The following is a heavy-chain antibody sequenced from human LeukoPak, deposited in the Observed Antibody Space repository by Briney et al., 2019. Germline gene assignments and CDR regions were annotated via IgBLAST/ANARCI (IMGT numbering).Heavy chain of an antibody. CDR3: ARTYNWNYFAYYYMDV. Sequence: SETLSLTCTVSGYSISSGYYWGWIRQPPGKGLEWIGSIYHSGSTYYNPSLKSRVTISVDTSKNQFSLKLSSVTAADTAVYYCARTYNWNYFAYYYMDVWGKGTTVTVSS. CDR1: GYSISSGYY. CDR2: IYHSGST. J-gene: IGHJ6*03. D-gene: IGHD1-7*01. V-gene: IGHV4-38-2*02.